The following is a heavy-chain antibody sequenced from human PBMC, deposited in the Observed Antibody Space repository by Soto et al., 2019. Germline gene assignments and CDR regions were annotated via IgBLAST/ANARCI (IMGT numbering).Heavy chain of an antibody. J-gene: IGHJ6*02. CDR2: IIPILGIA. CDR3: VRDRYYGSGSSRGMDV. CDR1: GGTFSSYT. V-gene: IGHV1-69*08. D-gene: IGHD3-10*01. Sequence: QVQLVQSGAAVKKPGSSVKVSCKASGGTFSSYTISWVRQAPGQGLEWMGRIIPILGIANYAQKFQGRVTITADKSTSTAYMELSSLRSEDTAVYYCVRDRYYGSGSSRGMDVWGQGTTVTVSS.